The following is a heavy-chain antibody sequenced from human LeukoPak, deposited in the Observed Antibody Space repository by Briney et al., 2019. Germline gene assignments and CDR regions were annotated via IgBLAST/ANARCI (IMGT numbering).Heavy chain of an antibody. CDR2: INPNSGGT. D-gene: IGHD3-3*01. CDR3: ARALHRITIFGVVTLVNWFDP. J-gene: IGHJ5*02. Sequence: ASVKVSCKASGYTFTGYYMHWVRPAPGQGLAWMGWINPNSGGTNYAQKFQGRVTMTRDTSISTAYLELSRLRSDDAAVYYCARALHRITIFGVVTLVNWFDPWGQGTLVTVSS. CDR1: GYTFTGYY. V-gene: IGHV1-2*02.